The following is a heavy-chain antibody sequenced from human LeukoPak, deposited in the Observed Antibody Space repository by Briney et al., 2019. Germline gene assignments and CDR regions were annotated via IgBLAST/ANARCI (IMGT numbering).Heavy chain of an antibody. D-gene: IGHD3-22*01. CDR1: GITLSNYG. V-gene: IGHV3-23*01. Sequence: GGSLRLSCAVSGITLSNYGMSWVRQVPGKGLEWVAGISGSGGGTNYADSVKGRFTISRDNPKNTLFLQMNNLRAEGTAVYFCAKRGVVIRVILVGFHKEAYYFDSWGQGALVTVSS. CDR3: AKRGVVIRVILVGFHKEAYYFDS. CDR2: ISGSGGGT. J-gene: IGHJ4*02.